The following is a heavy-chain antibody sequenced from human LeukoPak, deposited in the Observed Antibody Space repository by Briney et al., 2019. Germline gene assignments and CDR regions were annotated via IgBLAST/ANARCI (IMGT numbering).Heavy chain of an antibody. J-gene: IGHJ4*02. CDR1: GFTFSSYE. CDR2: ISSSGSTI. V-gene: IGHV3-48*03. CDR3: ARDGLWFGDY. D-gene: IGHD3-10*01. Sequence: GGSLRLSCAASGFTFSSYEMNWVRQAPGKGLEWVSYISSSGSTIYYADSVKGRFTISRDNAKNSLYLQMNSLRAEDTAAYYCARDGLWFGDYWGQGTLVTVSS.